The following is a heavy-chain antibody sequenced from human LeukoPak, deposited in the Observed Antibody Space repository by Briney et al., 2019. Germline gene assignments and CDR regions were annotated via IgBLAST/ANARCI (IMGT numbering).Heavy chain of an antibody. V-gene: IGHV4-61*01. J-gene: IGHJ4*02. CDR3: ASYDALTGYPSDY. CDR1: GGSVSSGSYY. CDR2: IYYSGST. D-gene: IGHD3-9*01. Sequence: PSETLSLTCTVSGGSVSSGSYYWSWIRQPPGKGLEWIGYIYYSGSTNYNPSLKSRVTISVDTSKNQFSLKLSSATAADTAVYYCASYDALTGYPSDYWGQGTLVTVSS.